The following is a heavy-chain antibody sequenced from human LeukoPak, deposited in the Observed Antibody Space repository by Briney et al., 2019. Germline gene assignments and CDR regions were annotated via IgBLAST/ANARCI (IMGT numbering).Heavy chain of an antibody. J-gene: IGHJ5*02. Sequence: SETLSLTCAVYGGSFSGYYWSWIRQPPGKGLEWIGEINHSGSTNYNPSLKSRVTISVDTSKNQFSLKLSSVTAADTAVYYYARGELTIPPPPFDHWGQGTLVTVSS. V-gene: IGHV4-34*01. CDR2: INHSGST. CDR1: GGSFSGYY. CDR3: ARGELTIPPPPFDH. D-gene: IGHD3-3*01.